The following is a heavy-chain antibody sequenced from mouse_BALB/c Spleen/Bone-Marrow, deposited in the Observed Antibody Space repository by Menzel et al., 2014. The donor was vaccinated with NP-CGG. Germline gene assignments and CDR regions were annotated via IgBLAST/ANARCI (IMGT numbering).Heavy chain of an antibody. CDR1: GFTFSDYY. CDR3: IRGGFAY. CDR2: ISDGGNYT. V-gene: IGHV5-4*02. Sequence: DVMLVESGGGLVKPGGSLKLSCAASGFTFSDYYMYWVRQTPEKRLEWVATISDGGNYTYYPDSVKGRFTVFRDNAKNNLYLQMSSLKSEDTAMYFCIRGGFAYWGQGTLVTVSA. J-gene: IGHJ3*01.